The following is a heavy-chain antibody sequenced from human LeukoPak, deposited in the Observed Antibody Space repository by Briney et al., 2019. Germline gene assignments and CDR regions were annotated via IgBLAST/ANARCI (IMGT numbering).Heavy chain of an antibody. D-gene: IGHD1-1*01. Sequence: QRGGSLRLSYAASGFTFSSNAIHWVRQAPGRGLEGVAEISYDGGNTYYADSVKGRFTISRDNSENTPYLQMNSLRAEDTAVYYCAKEGTGIHFDYWGQGTLVTVSS. J-gene: IGHJ4*02. V-gene: IGHV3-30-3*01. CDR3: AKEGTGIHFDY. CDR1: GFTFSSNA. CDR2: ISYDGGNT.